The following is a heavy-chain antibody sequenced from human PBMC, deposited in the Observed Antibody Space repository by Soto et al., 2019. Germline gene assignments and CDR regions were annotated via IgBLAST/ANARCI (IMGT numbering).Heavy chain of an antibody. V-gene: IGHV4-59*11. CDR1: GGSISGHY. Sequence: SETLSLTCTISGGSISGHYWSWIRQPPGKGLEWIGQIFYSGGTNYNPSLERRVTISVDTSKNQFSLKLSSMTAADTAVYFCARAGGNFDPWGQGTLGTVSS. CDR3: ARAGGNFDP. J-gene: IGHJ5*02. CDR2: IFYSGGT.